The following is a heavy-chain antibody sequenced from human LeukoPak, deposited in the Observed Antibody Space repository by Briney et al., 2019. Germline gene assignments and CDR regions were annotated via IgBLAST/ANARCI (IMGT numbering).Heavy chain of an antibody. Sequence: SVKVSCKASGGTFSSYAISWVRQAPGQGLEWMGGIIPIFGTANYAQKFQGRVTITADESTSTAYMELSSLRSEDTAVYYCAREDCSSTSCYTWHYYYGMDVWGQGTTVTVSS. CDR2: IIPIFGTA. V-gene: IGHV1-69*13. D-gene: IGHD2-2*02. CDR1: GGTFSSYA. J-gene: IGHJ6*02. CDR3: AREDCSSTSCYTWHYYYGMDV.